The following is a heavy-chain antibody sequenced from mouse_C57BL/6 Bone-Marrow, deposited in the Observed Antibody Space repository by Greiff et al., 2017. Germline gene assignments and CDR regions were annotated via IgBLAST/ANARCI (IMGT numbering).Heavy chain of an antibody. CDR1: GYAFTNYL. J-gene: IGHJ2*01. CDR2: INPGSGGT. D-gene: IGHD1-2*01. Sequence: QVQLQQSGAELVRPGTSVKVSCKASGYAFTNYLIEWVKQRPGQGLEWIGVINPGSGGTNYNEKFKGKATLTADKSSSTAYMQLSSLTSEDSAVYFCARSLLVDYFDYWGQGTTLTVSS. CDR3: ARSLLVDYFDY. V-gene: IGHV1-54*01.